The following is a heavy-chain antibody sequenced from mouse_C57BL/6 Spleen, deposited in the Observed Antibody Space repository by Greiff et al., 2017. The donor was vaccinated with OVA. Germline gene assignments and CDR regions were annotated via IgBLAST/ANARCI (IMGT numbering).Heavy chain of an antibody. CDR2: INYDGSST. CDR1: GFTFSDYY. J-gene: IGHJ1*03. V-gene: IGHV5-16*01. Sequence: EVKLVESEGGLVQPGSSMKLSCTASGFTFSDYYMAWVRQVPEKGLEWVANINYDGSSTYYLDSLKSRFIISRDNAKNILYLQMSSLKSEDTATYYCARAGYGNYEGYFDVWGTGTTVTVSS. D-gene: IGHD2-1*01. CDR3: ARAGYGNYEGYFDV.